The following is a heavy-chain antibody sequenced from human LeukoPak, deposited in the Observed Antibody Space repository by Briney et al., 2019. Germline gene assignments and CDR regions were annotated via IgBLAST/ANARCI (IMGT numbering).Heavy chain of an antibody. D-gene: IGHD3-9*01. Sequence: PSETLSLTCTVSGGSIRSSYYYWGWIRQPPGKGLEWIGSIYDSGSTYYNPSLKSRVTISVDTSKNQFSLKLSSVTAADTAVYYCARDRAPIYDILTGYSSLFSAFDIWGQGTMVTVSS. CDR2: IYDSGST. CDR3: ARDRAPIYDILTGYSSLFSAFDI. V-gene: IGHV4-39*07. CDR1: GGSIRSSYYY. J-gene: IGHJ3*02.